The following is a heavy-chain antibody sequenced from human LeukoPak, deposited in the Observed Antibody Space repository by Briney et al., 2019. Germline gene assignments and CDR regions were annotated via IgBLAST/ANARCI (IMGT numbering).Heavy chain of an antibody. J-gene: IGHJ4*02. Sequence: PSETLSLTCSVSGGSISSSSYSWGWIRQPPGKGLEWIGIVSCGGSTHYNPSLRSRVYISVDTSKNHFSLKLSSVTAADTAAYYCARHSGLGVISPYSDYWGQGTLVTVSS. CDR3: ARHSGLGVISPYSDY. D-gene: IGHD3-22*01. CDR1: GGSISSSSYS. V-gene: IGHV4-39*01. CDR2: VSCGGST.